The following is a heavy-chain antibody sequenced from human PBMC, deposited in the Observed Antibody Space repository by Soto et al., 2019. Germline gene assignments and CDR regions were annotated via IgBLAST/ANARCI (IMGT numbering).Heavy chain of an antibody. V-gene: IGHV1-69*01. J-gene: IGHJ4*02. CDR2: IIPMFGTA. CDR1: GDTFSSYA. D-gene: IGHD3-22*01. Sequence: QVQLVQSGAEVKKPGSSVKVSCKASGDTFSSYAINWVRQAPRQGLEWMGGIIPMFGTANYAQKFKGRVTITAGESTSTVDVGLSSLRSEETAVYYCARVGPAHYYDSSGYYSPLDYWGQGTLVTVSS. CDR3: ARVGPAHYYDSSGYYSPLDY.